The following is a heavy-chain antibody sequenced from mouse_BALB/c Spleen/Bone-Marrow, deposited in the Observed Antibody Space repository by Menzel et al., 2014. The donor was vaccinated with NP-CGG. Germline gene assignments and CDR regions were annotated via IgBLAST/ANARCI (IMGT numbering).Heavy chain of an antibody. CDR3: ARDIGLRLRFAY. V-gene: IGHV7-3*02. J-gene: IGHJ3*01. D-gene: IGHD1-2*01. CDR2: IRNRANGYTT. CDR1: GFTFTDYY. Sequence: EVKLVESGGGLVQPGGSLRLSCATSGFTFTDYYMSWVRQPPGKALEWLGFIRNRANGYTTEYSASVKGRFTISRDNSQSILYPQMNTLRAEDSATYYCARDIGLRLRFAYWGQGTLVTVSA.